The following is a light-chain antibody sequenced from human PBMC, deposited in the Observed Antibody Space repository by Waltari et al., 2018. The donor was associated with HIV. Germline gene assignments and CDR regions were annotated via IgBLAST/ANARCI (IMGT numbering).Light chain of an antibody. CDR3: QTWDTGIL. CDR2: LNSDGSH. CDR1: RGHSSYA. V-gene: IGLV4-69*01. J-gene: IGLJ2*01. Sequence: QLVLTQSPSASASLGASVKLTCTLSRGHSSYAIAWHQQQPEKGPRYLMKLNSDGSHSKGDGIPDRFSGSSSGAERYLTISSLQSEDEADYYCQTWDTGILFGGGTKLTVL.